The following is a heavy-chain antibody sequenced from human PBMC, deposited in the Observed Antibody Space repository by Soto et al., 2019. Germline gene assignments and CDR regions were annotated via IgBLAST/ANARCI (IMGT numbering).Heavy chain of an antibody. Sequence: ASVKVSCKASGYTFTTYAMHWVRQAPGQRLEWMGWINVGNGNTKYSQRFQGRVTITRDTSASTAHMELSSLRSEDTAVYYCAYDSSGYLDYWGQGTLVTVSS. CDR2: INVGNGNT. CDR1: GYTFTTYA. CDR3: AYDSSGYLDY. J-gene: IGHJ4*02. V-gene: IGHV1-3*01. D-gene: IGHD3-22*01.